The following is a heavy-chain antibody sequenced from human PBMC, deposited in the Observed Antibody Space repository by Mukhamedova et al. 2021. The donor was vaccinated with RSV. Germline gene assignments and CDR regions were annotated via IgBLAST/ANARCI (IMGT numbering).Heavy chain of an antibody. J-gene: IGHJ5*02. Sequence: VRQATGKGLEWVSAIGTAGDTYYPGSVKGRFTISRENAKNSLYLQMNSLRAGDTAVYYCARASGYCSGGSCYRWFDPWGRGTLVT. D-gene: IGHD2-15*01. V-gene: IGHV3-13*01. CDR3: ARASGYCSGGSCYRWFDP. CDR2: IGTAGDT.